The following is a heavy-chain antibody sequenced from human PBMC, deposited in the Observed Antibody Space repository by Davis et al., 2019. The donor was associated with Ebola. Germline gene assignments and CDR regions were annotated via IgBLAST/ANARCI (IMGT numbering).Heavy chain of an antibody. CDR2: ISAYNGNT. Sequence: AASVKVSCKASGYTFKNYAISWVRQAPGQGLEWMGWISAYNGNTNYAQILQGRVTMTTDTSTGTAYMELSSLRSEDTAVYFCARDSSGVVGANDFDYWGQGSLVTVSS. V-gene: IGHV1-18*01. CDR3: ARDSSGVVGANDFDY. J-gene: IGHJ4*02. D-gene: IGHD1-26*01. CDR1: GYTFKNYA.